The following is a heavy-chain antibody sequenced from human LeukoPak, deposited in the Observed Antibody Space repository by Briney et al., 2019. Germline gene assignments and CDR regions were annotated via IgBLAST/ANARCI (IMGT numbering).Heavy chain of an antibody. Sequence: GGSLRLSCAASGFTFSSYEMNWVRQTPGKGLEWVSYISSSGSTIYYADSVKGRFTISRDNAKNSLYLQMNSLRAEDTAVYYCARGSSSSQGYYYYGMDVWGQGTTVTVYS. V-gene: IGHV3-48*03. D-gene: IGHD6-19*01. J-gene: IGHJ6*02. CDR2: ISSSGSTI. CDR3: ARGSSSSQGYYYYGMDV. CDR1: GFTFSSYE.